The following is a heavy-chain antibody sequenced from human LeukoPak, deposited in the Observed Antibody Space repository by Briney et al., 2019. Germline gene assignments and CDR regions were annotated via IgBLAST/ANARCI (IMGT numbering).Heavy chain of an antibody. Sequence: TSETLSLTCTVSGGSVSSNRYYWGWIRQPPGKGLEWIGSIYYSGSTYYNPSLKSRVTISVDTSKNQFSLKLSSVTAAATAVYYCARRSDSLGFDPWGQGTLVTVSS. CDR3: ARRSDSLGFDP. V-gene: IGHV4-39*01. CDR1: GGSVSSNRYY. J-gene: IGHJ5*02. CDR2: IYYSGST. D-gene: IGHD3-9*01.